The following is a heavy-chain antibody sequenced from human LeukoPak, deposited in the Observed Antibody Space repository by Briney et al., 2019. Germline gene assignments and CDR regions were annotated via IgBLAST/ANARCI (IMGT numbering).Heavy chain of an antibody. V-gene: IGHV3-49*04. CDR1: GFTFCDYA. CDR2: IRSKAYGGTI. D-gene: IGHD3-10*01. Sequence: GGSLRLSCTASGFTFCDYAMSWVRQAPGKGLEWVGFIRSKAYGGTIEYAASVKGRFTISRDDSKSIAYLQMNSLKTEDTAVYYCTTGKVVRGVILYYFDYWGQGTLVTVSS. J-gene: IGHJ4*02. CDR3: TTGKVVRGVILYYFDY.